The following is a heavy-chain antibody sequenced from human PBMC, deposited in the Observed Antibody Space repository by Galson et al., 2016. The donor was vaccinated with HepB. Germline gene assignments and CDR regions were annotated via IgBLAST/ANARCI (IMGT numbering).Heavy chain of an antibody. CDR2: IDWEDDK. Sequence: PALVKPTQTLTLTCTVSGFSLNTSGMRVSWIRQPPGKTLEWLAHIDWEDDKLYSTSLRTRLNISRDTSKNRVVLIMTKIDPVDAGTYYCARTERKTAYDYWGQGTLGTVSS. J-gene: IGHJ4*02. CDR3: ARTERKTAYDY. CDR1: GFSLNTSGMR. V-gene: IGHV2-70*04.